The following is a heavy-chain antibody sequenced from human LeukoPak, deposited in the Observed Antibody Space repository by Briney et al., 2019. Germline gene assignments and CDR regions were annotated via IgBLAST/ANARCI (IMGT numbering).Heavy chain of an antibody. J-gene: IGHJ4*02. CDR2: IKSKTDGGTT. D-gene: IGHD3/OR15-3a*01. CDR1: GFTFSNAW. Sequence: GGSLRLSCAASGFTFSNAWMSWVRQAPGKGLEWVGRIKSKTDGGTTDYAAPVKGRFTISRDDSKNTLYLQMNSLKTEDTAVYYCTTESWILGLVVDYWGQGTLVTVSS. V-gene: IGHV3-15*01. CDR3: TTESWILGLVVDY.